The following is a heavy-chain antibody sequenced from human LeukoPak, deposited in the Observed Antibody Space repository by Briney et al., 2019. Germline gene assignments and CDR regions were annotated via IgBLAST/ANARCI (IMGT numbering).Heavy chain of an antibody. Sequence: SVKVSCKASGGTFSSYAISWVRQAPGQGLEWMGRIIPILGIANYAQKFQGRVTITADKSTSTAYMELSSLRSEDTAVYYCARDVGVGATRDNYWGQGTLVTVSS. CDR3: ARDVGVGATRDNY. CDR2: IIPILGIA. V-gene: IGHV1-69*04. D-gene: IGHD1-26*01. CDR1: GGTFSSYA. J-gene: IGHJ4*02.